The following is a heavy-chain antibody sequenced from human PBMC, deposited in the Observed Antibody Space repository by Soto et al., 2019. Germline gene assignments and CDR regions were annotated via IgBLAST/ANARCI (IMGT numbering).Heavy chain of an antibody. V-gene: IGHV4-34*01. D-gene: IGHD2-15*01. CDR2: SHHGRTP. Sequence: LALSCAVDNGLFSGYYWSWVRQTPGKGLEGIGESHHGRTPNHNPSHESQVTISVATSKDHFFLNLGSVTAADMGVYYFPSVSCSGGSCYLKRRYHYYVMDVWGQGTTVTASS. CDR1: NGLFSGYY. J-gene: IGHJ6*02. CDR3: PSVSCSGGSCYLKRRYHYYVMDV.